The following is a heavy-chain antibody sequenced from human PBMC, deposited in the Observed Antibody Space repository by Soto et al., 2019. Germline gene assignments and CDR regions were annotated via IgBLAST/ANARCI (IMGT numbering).Heavy chain of an antibody. CDR3: ATLIYYDSGGHYRKFDY. D-gene: IGHD3-22*01. CDR2: IYYSGST. V-gene: IGHV4-39*01. CDR1: GGSITSSSYY. Sequence: SETLSLTCTVSGGSITSSSYYWGWIRQTPGKGLEWIASIYYSGSTYYNPSLKSRVTISVDTSKNQFSLKLSSVTVADTAVYYCATLIYYDSGGHYRKFDYWGQGTLVTVSS. J-gene: IGHJ4*02.